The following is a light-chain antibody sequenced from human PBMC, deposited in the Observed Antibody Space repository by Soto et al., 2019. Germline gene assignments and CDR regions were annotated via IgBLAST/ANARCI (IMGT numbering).Light chain of an antibody. J-gene: IGKJ4*01. V-gene: IGKV3-20*01. CDR3: QYYGQA. CDR2: GGS. Sequence: EIVLTQSPGTLPLSPGERATLSCRASQRISGTYLAWYQQRPGQAPRLFIYGGSSRATGIPDRFSGSGSGTDFTLTISRLEPEDFAMYYCQYYGQAFGGGTKVEI. CDR1: QRISGTY.